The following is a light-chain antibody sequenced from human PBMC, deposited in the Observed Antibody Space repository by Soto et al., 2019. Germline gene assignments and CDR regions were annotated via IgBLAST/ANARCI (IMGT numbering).Light chain of an antibody. CDR3: QQYYSSPAWT. CDR2: WAS. J-gene: IGKJ1*01. CDR1: QSVLYSSNIQNY. Sequence: DIVMTQSPDSLAVSLGERATINCKSSQSVLYSSNIQNYLAWYQHKPGQPPKLLIYWASTRESGVPDRFSGSGSGTDFTLTISSLQAEDVAVYYCQQYYSSPAWTFGQGTKVEIK. V-gene: IGKV4-1*01.